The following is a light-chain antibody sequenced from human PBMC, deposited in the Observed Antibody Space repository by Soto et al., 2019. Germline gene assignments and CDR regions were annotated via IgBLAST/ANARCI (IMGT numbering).Light chain of an antibody. CDR3: QQANTFPIT. J-gene: IGKJ3*01. Sequence: DIQMTQSPSSVSASVGDTVTITCRASQDILSWLAWYQQKPGEAPRLLIYASSNLQSGVPSRFSGSRSGTDITLTNSSLQPEDFSTYYCQQANTFPITFGPGTRLDIK. V-gene: IGKV1-12*01. CDR2: ASS. CDR1: QDILSW.